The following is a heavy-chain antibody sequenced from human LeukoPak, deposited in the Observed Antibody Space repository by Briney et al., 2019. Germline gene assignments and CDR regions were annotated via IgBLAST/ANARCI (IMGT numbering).Heavy chain of an antibody. CDR1: GGSFSGYY. Sequence: SETLSLTCAVYGGSFSGYYWSWIRQPPGKGLEWIGEINHSGSTNYNPSLKSRVTISVDTSKNQFSLKLSSVTAADTAVYYCARHPFVLRFLRGPPGWFDPWGQGTLVTVSS. J-gene: IGHJ5*02. D-gene: IGHD3-3*01. V-gene: IGHV4-34*01. CDR2: INHSGST. CDR3: ARHPFVLRFLRGPPGWFDP.